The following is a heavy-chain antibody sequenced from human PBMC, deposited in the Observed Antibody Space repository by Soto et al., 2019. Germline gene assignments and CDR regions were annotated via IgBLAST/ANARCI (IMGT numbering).Heavy chain of an antibody. D-gene: IGHD3-16*01. J-gene: IGHJ3*01. V-gene: IGHV2-5*02. CDR1: GFSFSADGVG. Sequence: HMTLKESGPTLVKPTQTLTLTCIFSGFSFSADGVGVGWIRQPPGKTLEWLALIYWDDDTRYRPSLKSRLTITKDSSKNQVVLTMTNMDPLDTATYYCAHAFGGTSWPNDAFDVWGQGTVVTVSS. CDR3: AHAFGGTSWPNDAFDV. CDR2: IYWDDDT.